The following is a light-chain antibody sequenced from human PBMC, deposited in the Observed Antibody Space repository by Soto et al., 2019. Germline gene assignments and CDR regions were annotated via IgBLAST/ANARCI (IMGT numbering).Light chain of an antibody. CDR2: DVS. Sequence: QSALTQPASVSGSPGQSITISCTGTSSDVGGYNYVSWYQQHPGKAPKFMSYDVSNRPSGVSNRFSGSKSGNTASLTISGLQAEDEADYSCSSYTTSNTRQIVFGTGTKVTVL. V-gene: IGLV2-14*01. J-gene: IGLJ1*01. CDR3: SSYTTSNTRQIV. CDR1: SSDVGGYNY.